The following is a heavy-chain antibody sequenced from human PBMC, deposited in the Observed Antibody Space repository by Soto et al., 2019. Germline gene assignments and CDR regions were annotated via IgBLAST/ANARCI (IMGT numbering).Heavy chain of an antibody. CDR3: ARVSGTVLRFLEWQLSYFDY. Sequence: PSQTLSLTCAISGDSVSSNSAAWNWIRQSPSRGLEWLGRTYYRSKWYNDYAVSVKSRITINPDTSKNQFSLQLNSVTPEDTAVYYCARVSGTVLRFLEWQLSYFDYWGQGTLVTVSS. D-gene: IGHD3-3*01. CDR1: GDSVSSNSAA. V-gene: IGHV6-1*01. CDR2: TYYRSKWYN. J-gene: IGHJ4*02.